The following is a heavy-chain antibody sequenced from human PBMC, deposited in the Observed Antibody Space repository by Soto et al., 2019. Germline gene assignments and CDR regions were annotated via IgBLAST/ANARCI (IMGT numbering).Heavy chain of an antibody. CDR2: ISYDGSNK. D-gene: IGHD6-19*01. V-gene: IGHV3-30-3*01. CDR3: ARDFFIDNPSTKVADPYYGMDV. Sequence: GGSLRLSCAASGFTFSSYAMHWVRQAPGKGLEWVAVISYDGSNKYYADSVKGRFTISRDNSKNTLYLQMNSLRAEDTAVYYCARDFFIDNPSTKVADPYYGMDVWGQGTTVTVSS. J-gene: IGHJ6*02. CDR1: GFTFSSYA.